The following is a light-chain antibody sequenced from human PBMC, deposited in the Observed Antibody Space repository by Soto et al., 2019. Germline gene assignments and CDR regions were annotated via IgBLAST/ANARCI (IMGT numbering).Light chain of an antibody. CDR1: QSITSY. V-gene: IGKV1-39*01. CDR2: AAS. J-gene: IGKJ1*01. CDR3: HQSYSNPWT. Sequence: DITTPQTPPSLSASVGDRVTITCRASQSITSYLTWYQQRPGKAPKLXIYAASRLHSGVLSVFTGSGSGTACTLTISGLEREGFATYYGHQSYSNPWTFGQGTMV.